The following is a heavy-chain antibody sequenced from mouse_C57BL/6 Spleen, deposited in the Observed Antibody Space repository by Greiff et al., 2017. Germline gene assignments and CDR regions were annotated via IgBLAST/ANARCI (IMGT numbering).Heavy chain of an antibody. CDR2: IDPADSYT. CDR1: GYTFTSYW. Sequence: QVQLQQPGAELVKPGASVKLSCKASGYTFTSYWMQWVKQRPGQGLEWIGEIDPADSYTNYNHKFKRKATLTVDTSSSTAYMQLSSLTSEDSAVYSCARGMDGGVVADWGHATLVTVAA. J-gene: IGHJ3*01. CDR3: ARGMDGGVVAD. D-gene: IGHD2-3*01. V-gene: IGHV1-50*01.